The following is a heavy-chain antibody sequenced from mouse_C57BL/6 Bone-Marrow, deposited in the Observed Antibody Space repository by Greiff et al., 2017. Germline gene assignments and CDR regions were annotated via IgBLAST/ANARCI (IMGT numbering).Heavy chain of an antibody. D-gene: IGHD1-1*01. V-gene: IGHV14-4*01. CDR2: IDPENGDT. J-gene: IGHJ3*01. CDR1: GFNIKDDY. CDR3: TITTGVEAY. Sequence: VQLQQSGAELVRPGASVKLSCTASGFNIKDDYMHWVKQRPEQGLEWIGWIDPENGDTEYASKFQGKATITADTSSNTAYLQLSSLTSEDTAVYYCTITTGVEAYWGQGTLVTVSA.